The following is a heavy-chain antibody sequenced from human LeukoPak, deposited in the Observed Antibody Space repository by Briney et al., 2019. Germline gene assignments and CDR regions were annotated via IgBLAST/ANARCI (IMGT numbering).Heavy chain of an antibody. CDR3: ARVKGGATTDY. CDR2: INWNGGDT. V-gene: IGHV3-20*04. J-gene: IGHJ4*02. Sequence: GGSLRLSCAASGFTFDDYAMNWVRQGPGKGLEWVSGINWNGGDTGYADSVRGRFTISRDNAKNPLHLQMNSLTVEDTAFYYCARVKGGATTDYWGQGTLVTVSS. CDR1: GFTFDDYA. D-gene: IGHD1-26*01.